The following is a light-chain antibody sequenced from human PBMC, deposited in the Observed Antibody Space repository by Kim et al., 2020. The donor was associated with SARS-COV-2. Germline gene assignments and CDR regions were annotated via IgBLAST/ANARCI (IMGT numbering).Light chain of an antibody. CDR3: QQRSNWPPA. J-gene: IGKJ3*01. CDR1: QSVSSY. Sequence: LSPGERASLYGRASQSVSSYLAWDQQRPGQAPRLLIYDASNRATGIPARFSGSGSGTDFTLTISSLEPEDFAVYYCQQRSNWPPAFGPGTKVDIK. CDR2: DAS. V-gene: IGKV3-11*01.